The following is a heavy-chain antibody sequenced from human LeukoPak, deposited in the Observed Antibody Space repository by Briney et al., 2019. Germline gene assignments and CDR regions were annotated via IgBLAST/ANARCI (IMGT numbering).Heavy chain of an antibody. CDR3: ARGVLREQQLGLDY. Sequence: SVKVSCKASGGTFSSYAISWVRQAPGQGLEWMGGIIPIFGTANYAQKFQGRVTITADESTSTAYMELSSLRSEDTAVYYCARGVLREQQLGLDYWAREPWSPSPQ. D-gene: IGHD6-13*01. CDR2: IIPIFGTA. J-gene: IGHJ4*02. V-gene: IGHV1-69*13. CDR1: GGTFSSYA.